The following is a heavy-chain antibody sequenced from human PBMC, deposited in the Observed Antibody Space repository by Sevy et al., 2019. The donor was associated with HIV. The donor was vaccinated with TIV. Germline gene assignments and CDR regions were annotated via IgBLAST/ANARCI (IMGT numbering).Heavy chain of an antibody. J-gene: IGHJ6*02. CDR2: ISHSGGT. Sequence: SETLSLTCAVYGGSFSGYYWSWIRQPPGKGLEWIGEISHSGGTNYNPSLKNRVTISVDTSKNQFSMKLSSVTAADTAVYYCARGFWAGSGYPRGMDVWGQGTTVTVSS. V-gene: IGHV4-34*01. D-gene: IGHD3-3*01. CDR3: ARGFWAGSGYPRGMDV. CDR1: GGSFSGYY.